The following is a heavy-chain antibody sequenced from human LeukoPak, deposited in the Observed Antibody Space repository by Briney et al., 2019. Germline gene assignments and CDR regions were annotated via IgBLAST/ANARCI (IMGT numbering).Heavy chain of an antibody. CDR2: ISGSGGST. V-gene: IGHV3-23*01. Sequence: GGTLRLSCAASGFTFSSYGMSWVRQAPGKGLEWVSAISGSGGSTYYADSVKGRFTISRDNSKNTLYLQMNSLRAEDTAVYYCAKVASDYGGNSVGRHFDYWGQGTLATVSS. CDR3: AKVASDYGGNSVGRHFDY. CDR1: GFTFSSYG. J-gene: IGHJ4*02. D-gene: IGHD4-23*01.